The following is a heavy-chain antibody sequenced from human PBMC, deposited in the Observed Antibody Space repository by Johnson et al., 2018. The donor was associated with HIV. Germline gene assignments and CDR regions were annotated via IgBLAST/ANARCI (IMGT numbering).Heavy chain of an antibody. J-gene: IGHJ3*02. CDR1: GFTFSSYW. CDR2: IKQDGSEK. Sequence: EMQLVESGGGLVQPGGSLRLSCAASGFTFSSYWMSWVRPAPGKGLEWVANIKQDGSEKYYVDSVKGRFTISRDNAKNSLYLQMNSLRAEDTAVYYCARVGATAAFDIWGQGTMVTVSS. D-gene: IGHD1-26*01. V-gene: IGHV3-7*05. CDR3: ARVGATAAFDI.